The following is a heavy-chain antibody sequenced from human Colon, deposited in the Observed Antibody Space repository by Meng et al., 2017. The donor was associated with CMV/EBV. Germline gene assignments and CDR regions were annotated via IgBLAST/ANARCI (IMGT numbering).Heavy chain of an antibody. CDR2: IYYSGST. V-gene: IGHV4-61*01. CDR3: ARDGGNQYFDY. D-gene: IGHD1-14*01. Sequence: SETLSLTCTVSVGSITSSSYYWAWIRQPPGKGLEWIGYIYYSGSTNYNPSLKSRVTISADTSRNQFSLKLSSVTAADTAVYYCARDGGNQYFDYWGQGTLVTVSS. CDR1: VGSITSSSYY. J-gene: IGHJ4*02.